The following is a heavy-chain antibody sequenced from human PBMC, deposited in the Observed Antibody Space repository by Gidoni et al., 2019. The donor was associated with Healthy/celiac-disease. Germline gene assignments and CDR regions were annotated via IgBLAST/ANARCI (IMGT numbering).Heavy chain of an antibody. CDR1: GGSISSSSYY. Sequence: QLQLQESGPGLVKPSETLSLTCTVSGGSISSSSYYWGWIRQPPGKGLEWIGSIYYSGSTYYNPSLKSRVTISVDTSKNQFSLKLSSVTAADTAVYYCARQTGGADIWYFDYWGQGTLVTVSS. CDR3: ARQTGGADIWYFDY. V-gene: IGHV4-39*01. J-gene: IGHJ4*01. D-gene: IGHD2-15*01. CDR2: IYYSGST.